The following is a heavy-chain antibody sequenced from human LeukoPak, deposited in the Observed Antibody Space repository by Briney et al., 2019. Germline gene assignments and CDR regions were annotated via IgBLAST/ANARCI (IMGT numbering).Heavy chain of an antibody. Sequence: ASLKGSCKAFGYTFTRYYMPWGRQAPGQRPEWRGWINPNSGGTNYAQKFQGRVTMTRDTSISTAYMELSRLRSDDTAVYYCARELGYQLPRDAFDIWGQGTMVTVSS. CDR3: ARELGYQLPRDAFDI. CDR1: GYTFTRYY. D-gene: IGHD2-2*01. J-gene: IGHJ3*02. CDR2: INPNSGGT. V-gene: IGHV1-2*02.